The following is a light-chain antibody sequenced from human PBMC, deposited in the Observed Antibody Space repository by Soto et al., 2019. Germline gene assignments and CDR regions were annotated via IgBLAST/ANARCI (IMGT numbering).Light chain of an antibody. V-gene: IGKV3-15*01. CDR3: QQYNKWPPYT. CDR2: GAS. Sequence: EIVMTQSPATLSVSPGDRATLSCRASQSVSSNLAWYQQKPGQAPRLLIYGASSRATDIPARFSGSGSGTEFTLTISSLQYEDFAVYYCQQYNKWPPYTFGQGTKLEIK. CDR1: QSVSSN. J-gene: IGKJ2*01.